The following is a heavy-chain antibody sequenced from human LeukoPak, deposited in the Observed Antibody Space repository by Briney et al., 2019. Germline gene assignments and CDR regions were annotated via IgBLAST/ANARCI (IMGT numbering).Heavy chain of an antibody. J-gene: IGHJ5*02. V-gene: IGHV1-3*01. CDR3: ASQYSSGWYRENWFDP. CDR2: VKPGNAFT. CDR1: GYSFTTYA. Sequence: ASVKVSCKASGYSFTTYAMHWVRQAPGQGLEWMGWVKPGNAFTKYSQNFQGRVTMTRDTSTSTVYMELSSLRSEDTAVYYCASQYSSGWYRENWFDPWGQGTLVTVSS. D-gene: IGHD6-19*01.